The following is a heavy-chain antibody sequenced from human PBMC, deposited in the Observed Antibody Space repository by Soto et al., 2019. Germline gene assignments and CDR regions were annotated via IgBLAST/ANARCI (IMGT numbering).Heavy chain of an antibody. J-gene: IGHJ6*02. V-gene: IGHV4-30-4*08. CDR2: IHYSGSI. D-gene: IGHD2-21*02. CDR1: GGAISYEYYH. CDR3: AREDDGGDRDYYGLDV. Sequence: TLSLTCTVSGGAISYEYYHWTWIRQSPGKGLEWIGYIHYSGSIIYNPSFKSRVTISVDTSKNQFSLQLSSVTAADTAVYFCAREDDGGDRDYYGLDVWGQGTTVTVSS.